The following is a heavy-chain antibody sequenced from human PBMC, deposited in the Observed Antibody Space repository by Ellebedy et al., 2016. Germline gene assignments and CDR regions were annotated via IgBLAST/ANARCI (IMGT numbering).Heavy chain of an antibody. D-gene: IGHD4-17*01. J-gene: IGHJ4*02. CDR1: GFTFTTYV. Sequence: GESLKISCAASGFTFTTYVLNWVRQAPGKGLEWVSSISSSSSYIYYADSVKGRFTISRDNAKNSLYLQMNSLRAEDTAVYYCARDKYGDYGYDYWGQGTRVTVSS. V-gene: IGHV3-21*01. CDR2: ISSSSSYI. CDR3: ARDKYGDYGYDY.